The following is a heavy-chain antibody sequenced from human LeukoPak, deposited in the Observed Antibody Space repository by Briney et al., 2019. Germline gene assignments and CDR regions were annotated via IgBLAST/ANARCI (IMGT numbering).Heavy chain of an antibody. CDR2: IIPIFGTA. CDR1: GYTFTNYG. V-gene: IGHV1-69*13. D-gene: IGHD3-22*01. CDR3: ARAAYYYDSSGYYYVAYYFDY. Sequence: SVKVSCKASGYTFTNYGFSWVRQAPGQGLEWMGGIIPIFGTANYAQKFQGRVTITADESTSTAYMELSSLRSEDTAVYYCARAAYYYDSSGYYYVAYYFDYWGQGTLVTVSS. J-gene: IGHJ4*02.